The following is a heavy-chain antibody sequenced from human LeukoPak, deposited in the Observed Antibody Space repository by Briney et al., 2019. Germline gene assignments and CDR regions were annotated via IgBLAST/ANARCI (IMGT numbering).Heavy chain of an antibody. CDR1: GFSFSRYW. D-gene: IGHD2-15*01. CDR2: IKPDGSEI. J-gene: IGHJ4*02. V-gene: IGHV3-7*01. CDR3: AKVGDSWDFDY. Sequence: GGSLRLSCEASGFSFSRYWMSWVRQAPVRGLEWVANIKPDGSEIYYVDSVKGRFTISRDNAKNAVYLHMNSLRAEDTALYYCAKVGDSWDFDYWGQGTLVTVSS.